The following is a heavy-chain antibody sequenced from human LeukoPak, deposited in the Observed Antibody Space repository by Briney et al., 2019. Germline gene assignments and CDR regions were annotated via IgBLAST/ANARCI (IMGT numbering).Heavy chain of an antibody. V-gene: IGHV1-2*02. CDR1: GYTFTGYY. Sequence: GASVKVSCKASGYTFTGYYMHWVRQAPGQGLEWMGWINLNSGGTNYAQKFQGRVTMTRDTSISTAYMELSRLRSDDTAVYYCARVRLSIVGATTSYYYGMDVWGQGTTVTVSS. D-gene: IGHD1-26*01. CDR3: ARVRLSIVGATTSYYYGMDV. CDR2: INLNSGGT. J-gene: IGHJ6*02.